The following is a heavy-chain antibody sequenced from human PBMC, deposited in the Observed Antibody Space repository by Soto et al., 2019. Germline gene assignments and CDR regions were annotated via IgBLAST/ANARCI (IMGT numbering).Heavy chain of an antibody. D-gene: IGHD2-8*01. Sequence: SSETLSLTCTVCGGSICSSSDYWGWIRQPPGKGLEWIGSIYYSGSTYYNPSLKSRVTISVDTSKNQFSLKLSSVTAADTAVYYCARHNGPRWYFDYWGQGTLLTVSS. CDR2: IYYSGST. V-gene: IGHV4-39*01. CDR3: ARHNGPRWYFDY. CDR1: GGSICSSSDY. J-gene: IGHJ4*02.